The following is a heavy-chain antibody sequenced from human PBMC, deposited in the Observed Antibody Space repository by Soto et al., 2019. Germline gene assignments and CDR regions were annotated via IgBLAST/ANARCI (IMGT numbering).Heavy chain of an antibody. CDR3: ATDVLREDRWKNAFDI. CDR2: ITGSGGST. CDR1: AFTFSSYA. D-gene: IGHD3-10*01. V-gene: IGHV3-23*01. Sequence: EVQLLESGGGLVQPGGSRRLSCAAAAFTFSSYAMSWVRQAPGKGLEWVSGITGSGGSTYYADSVKGRLTIARDNSKNTLYLQMTSLRAEDTAVYYCATDVLREDRWKNAFDIWGQGTLVTVSS. J-gene: IGHJ3*02.